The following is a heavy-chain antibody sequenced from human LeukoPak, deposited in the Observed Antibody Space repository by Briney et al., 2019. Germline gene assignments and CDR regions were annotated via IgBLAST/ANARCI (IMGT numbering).Heavy chain of an antibody. CDR1: GGSISSSSYY. V-gene: IGHV4-39*01. D-gene: IGHD3-22*01. Sequence: SETLSLTCTVSGGSISSSSYYWGWIRQPPGKGLEWIGSIYYIGSTYYNPSLKSRVTISVDTSKNQFSLKLSSVTAADTAVYYCARHKVPGTVVVITYYFDYWGRGTLVTVSS. CDR3: ARHKVPGTVVVITYYFDY. CDR2: IYYIGST. J-gene: IGHJ4*02.